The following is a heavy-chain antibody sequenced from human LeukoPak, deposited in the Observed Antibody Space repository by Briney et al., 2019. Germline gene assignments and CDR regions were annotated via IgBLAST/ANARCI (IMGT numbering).Heavy chain of an antibody. V-gene: IGHV1-69*13. D-gene: IGHD2-2*01. CDR3: ARDIVVVPAAMFYDY. J-gene: IGHJ4*02. CDR2: ITPIFGTA. CDR1: GGTFSRFT. Sequence: SVKVSCKASGGTFSRFTISWVRQAPGQGFEWMGGITPIFGTANFAQKFQGRVSITADESTSTAYMELSSLRSEDTAVYYCARDIVVVPAAMFYDYWGQGTLVTVSS.